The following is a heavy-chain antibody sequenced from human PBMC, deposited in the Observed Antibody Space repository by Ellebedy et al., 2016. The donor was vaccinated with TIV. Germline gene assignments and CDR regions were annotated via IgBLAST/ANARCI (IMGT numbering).Heavy chain of an antibody. Sequence: GESLKISXAASGFIFRSYGMHWVRQAPGKGLEWVAVIRYDGSNTDYGDSVKGRLTISRDNSKNTLYLQMNSLRAEDTAVYYCARGISMIVGDYYYYYMDVWGKGTTVTVSS. V-gene: IGHV3-33*01. J-gene: IGHJ6*03. CDR1: GFIFRSYG. CDR2: IRYDGSNT. CDR3: ARGISMIVGDYYYYYMDV. D-gene: IGHD3-22*01.